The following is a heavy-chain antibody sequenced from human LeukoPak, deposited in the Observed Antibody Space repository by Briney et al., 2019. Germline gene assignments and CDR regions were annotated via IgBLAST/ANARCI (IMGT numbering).Heavy chain of an antibody. CDR3: AASLLWFGELFDN. D-gene: IGHD3-10*01. CDR1: GYTFTSYD. V-gene: IGHV1-8*01. CDR2: MNPNSGNT. J-gene: IGHJ4*02. Sequence: ASVKVSCKASGYTFTSYDINWVRQATGQGLEWMGWMNPNSGNTGYAQKFQGRVTMTRNTSISTAYMELSRLRSDDTAVYYCAASLLWFGELFDNWGQGTLVTVSS.